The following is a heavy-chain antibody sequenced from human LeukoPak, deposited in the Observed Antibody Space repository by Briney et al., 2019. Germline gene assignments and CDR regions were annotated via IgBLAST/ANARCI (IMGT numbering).Heavy chain of an antibody. D-gene: IGHD3-10*01. Sequence: ASVKVSCKASGYTFTSYGISWVRQAPGQGLEWMGWISAYNGNTNYAQKLQGRVTMTTGTSTSTAYMELRSLRSDDTAVYYCARGVNYYGSGSYRWGFDYWGQGTLVTVSS. V-gene: IGHV1-18*01. CDR1: GYTFTSYG. J-gene: IGHJ4*02. CDR2: ISAYNGNT. CDR3: ARGVNYYGSGSYRWGFDY.